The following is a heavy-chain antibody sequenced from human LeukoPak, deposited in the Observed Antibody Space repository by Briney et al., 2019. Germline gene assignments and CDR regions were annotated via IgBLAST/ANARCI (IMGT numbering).Heavy chain of an antibody. J-gene: IGHJ4*02. D-gene: IGHD6-6*01. V-gene: IGHV4-34*01. Sequence: SETLSLTCAVYGGSFSGYYWSWIRQPPGKGLEWIGEINHSGSTNYNPSLKSRVTISVDTSKNQFSLKLSSVTAADPAVYYCARFTKLKNYSNSYFDYWGQGTLVTVSS. CDR3: ARFTKLKNYSNSYFDY. CDR2: INHSGST. CDR1: GGSFSGYY.